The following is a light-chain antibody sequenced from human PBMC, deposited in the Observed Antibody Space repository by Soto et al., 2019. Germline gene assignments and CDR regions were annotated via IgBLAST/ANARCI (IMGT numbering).Light chain of an antibody. J-gene: IGLJ1*01. CDR2: QNN. V-gene: IGLV3-1*01. Sequence: SYELTQPPSVSVSPGQTASITCSGDKLGDKYACWYQQKPGQSPVLVIYQNNKRPSGIPERFSGSNSGNTATLTISGTQAMDEADYYCQAWASSTGVFGTGTKVT. CDR1: KLGDKY. CDR3: QAWASSTGV.